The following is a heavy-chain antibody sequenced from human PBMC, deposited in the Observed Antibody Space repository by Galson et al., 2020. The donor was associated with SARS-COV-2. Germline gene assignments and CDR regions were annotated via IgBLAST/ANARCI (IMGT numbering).Heavy chain of an antibody. CDR1: GFTLSSYW. V-gene: IGHV3-7*01. J-gene: IGHJ2*01. CDR2: IMDDGDPK. CDR3: VREATYCTGGNCYSGWYFDL. D-gene: IGHD2-15*01. Sequence: GESLKISCAASGFTLSSYWMSWVRQIPGKGPEWVANIMDDGDPKNYLGFLRGRFTISRDNAKNSLYLQMDNLGAEDTAVYYCVREATYCTGGNCYSGWYFDLWGRGTQVTVSS.